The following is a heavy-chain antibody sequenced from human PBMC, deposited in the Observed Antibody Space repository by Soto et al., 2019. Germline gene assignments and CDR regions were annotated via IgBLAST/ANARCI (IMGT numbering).Heavy chain of an antibody. CDR1: GFTFSSYS. D-gene: IGHD3-3*01. Sequence: NPGGSLRLSCAASGFTFSSYSMNWVRQAPGKGLEWVPSISSSSSYIYYADSVKGRFTISRDNAKNSLYLQMNSLRAEDTAVYYCAXGFADFWSGYWPDNFDYWGQGTLVTVSS. J-gene: IGHJ4*02. V-gene: IGHV3-21*01. CDR3: AXGFADFWSGYWPDNFDY. CDR2: ISSSSSYI.